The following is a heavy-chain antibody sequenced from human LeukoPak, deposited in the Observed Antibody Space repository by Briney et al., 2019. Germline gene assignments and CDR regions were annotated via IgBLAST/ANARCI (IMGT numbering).Heavy chain of an antibody. Sequence: GGSLRLSCAASGFTFSSYAMSWVRQAPGKGLEWVSGISGSGGSTHYADSVEGRFTISRDNSRSTLYLQVNSLRADDTAVYYCARRGSYYEADYWGQGTLVTVSS. J-gene: IGHJ4*02. CDR2: ISGSGGST. D-gene: IGHD1-26*01. CDR1: GFTFSSYA. CDR3: ARRGSYYEADY. V-gene: IGHV3-23*01.